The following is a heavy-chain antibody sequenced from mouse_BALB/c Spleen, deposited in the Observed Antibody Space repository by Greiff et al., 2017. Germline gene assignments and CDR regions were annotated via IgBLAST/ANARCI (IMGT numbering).Heavy chain of an antibody. Sequence: EVNLVESGGGLVKLGGSLKLSCAASGFTFSSYYMSWVRQTPEKRLELVAAINSNGGSTYYPDTVKGRFTISRDNAKNTLYLQMSSLKSEDTALYYCARQGGYYEDYYAMDYWGQGTSVTVSS. CDR1: GFTFSSYY. CDR3: ARQGGYYEDYYAMDY. D-gene: IGHD2-3*01. J-gene: IGHJ4*01. CDR2: INSNGGST. V-gene: IGHV5-6-2*01.